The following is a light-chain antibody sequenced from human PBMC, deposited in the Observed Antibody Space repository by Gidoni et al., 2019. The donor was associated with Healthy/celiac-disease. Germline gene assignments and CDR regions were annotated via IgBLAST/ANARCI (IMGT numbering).Light chain of an antibody. V-gene: IGKV3-20*01. CDR3: QQYGSSPFT. Sequence: IVLTQSPGTLSLSPGERATLSCRASQSVSSSYLAWYQQKPGQAPRLLIDGASSRATGIPDRFSGSGSGTDFTLTISRLEPEDFAVYYCQQYGSSPFTFGPGTKVEIK. J-gene: IGKJ3*01. CDR1: QSVSSSY. CDR2: GAS.